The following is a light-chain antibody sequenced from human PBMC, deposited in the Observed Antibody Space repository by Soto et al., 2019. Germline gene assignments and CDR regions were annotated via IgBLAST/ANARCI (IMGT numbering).Light chain of an antibody. CDR2: AAS. J-gene: IGKJ4*01. CDR3: QQSYSTPLT. CDR1: QTISSN. V-gene: IGKV1-39*01. Sequence: DIQMTQSPSSLSASVGDRVTITCRASQTISSNLNWYQQKLGEAPKLLIYAASSLQSGVPSRFSGSGSGADFTLTISSLQRVDFATYYCQQSYSTPLTFGGGTKVEI.